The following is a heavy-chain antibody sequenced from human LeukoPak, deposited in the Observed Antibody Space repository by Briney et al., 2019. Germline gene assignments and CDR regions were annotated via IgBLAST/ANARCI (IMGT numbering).Heavy chain of an antibody. J-gene: IGHJ6*02. CDR3: ARSRIAAAGIPHLPIYYYGMDV. CDR2: IYHSGST. Sequence: SETLSLTCAVSGGSISSGGYSWSWIRQPPGKGLEWIGYIYHSGSTYYNPSLKSRVTISVDRSKNQFSLKLSSVTAADTAVYYCARSRIAAAGIPHLPIYYYGMDVWGQGTTVTVSS. V-gene: IGHV4-30-2*01. CDR1: GGSISSGGYS. D-gene: IGHD6-13*01.